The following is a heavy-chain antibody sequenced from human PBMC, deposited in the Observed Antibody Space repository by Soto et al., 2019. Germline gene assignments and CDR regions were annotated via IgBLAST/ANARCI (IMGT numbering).Heavy chain of an antibody. CDR1: GFTFSRYA. CDR3: AKDFRDYAPPLSGDLDV. CDR2: LSGEA. Sequence: PGGSLRLSCTASGFTFSRYAMSWVRQAPGKGLEWVSGLSGEAEYADSVKGRFTISRDNSKNTLFLQMNSLRAEDTALYYCAKDFRDYAPPLSGDLDVWGQGTTVTVSS. V-gene: IGHV3-23*01. J-gene: IGHJ6*02. D-gene: IGHD4-17*01.